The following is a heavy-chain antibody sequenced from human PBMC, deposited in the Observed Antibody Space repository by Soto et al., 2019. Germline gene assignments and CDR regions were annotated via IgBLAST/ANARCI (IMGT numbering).Heavy chain of an antibody. Sequence: QVQLVESGGGVVQPGRSLRLSCAASGFTFSSYAMHWVRQAPGKGLEWVAVISYDGSNKYYADSVKGRFTISRDNSKNTLYLQMNGLRVEDTAVYYCARDRSSSAVGDAFDIWGQGTMVTVSS. CDR1: GFTFSSYA. CDR2: ISYDGSNK. D-gene: IGHD6-13*01. V-gene: IGHV3-30-3*01. J-gene: IGHJ3*02. CDR3: ARDRSSSAVGDAFDI.